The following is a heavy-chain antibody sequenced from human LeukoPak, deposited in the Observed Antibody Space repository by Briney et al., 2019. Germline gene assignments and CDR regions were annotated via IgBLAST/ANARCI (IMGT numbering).Heavy chain of an antibody. J-gene: IGHJ3*02. CDR1: GFTFNRHW. D-gene: IGHD6-19*01. CDR3: AREDVDITVATSGAFDI. Sequence: GGSLRLSCAASGFTFNRHWMQWVRQAPGKGLVWVSRIISDGSSTNYADSVKGRFTISRDNAKNTLYLQMNSLRAEDTAVYYCAREDVDITVATSGAFDIWGQGTMVTVSS. CDR2: IISDGSST. V-gene: IGHV3-74*01.